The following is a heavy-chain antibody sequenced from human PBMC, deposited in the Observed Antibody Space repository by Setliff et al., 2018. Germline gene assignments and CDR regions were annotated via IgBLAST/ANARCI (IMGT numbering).Heavy chain of an antibody. CDR3: ASERECASRQTYFDS. CDR2: INHSGST. V-gene: IGHV4-34*01. Sequence: PSETLSLTCAVYGGSFIGYYWSWIRQPPGKGLEWIGEINHSGSTNYNPSLKSRVTISVDTSNIQLSLELSSVTAADTAVYYCASERECASRQTYFDSWGQGTLVTVSS. J-gene: IGHJ4*02. CDR1: GGSFIGYY. D-gene: IGHD3-16*01.